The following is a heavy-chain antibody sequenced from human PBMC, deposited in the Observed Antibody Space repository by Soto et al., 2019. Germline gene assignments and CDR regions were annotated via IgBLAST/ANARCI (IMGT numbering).Heavy chain of an antibody. CDR1: GFSFSTYT. D-gene: IGHD3-22*01. CDR2: IRDSGGSP. J-gene: IGHJ3*02. V-gene: IGHV3-23*01. CDR3: ARDGIYGSSGSGDAFDI. Sequence: GGSLRLSCAASGFSFSTYTMSWVRRAPGKGLEWVSVIRDSGGSPSYADSVKGRFTISRDNSKNTLYLQMNSLRAEDTAVYYCARDGIYGSSGSGDAFDIWGQGTMVTVSS.